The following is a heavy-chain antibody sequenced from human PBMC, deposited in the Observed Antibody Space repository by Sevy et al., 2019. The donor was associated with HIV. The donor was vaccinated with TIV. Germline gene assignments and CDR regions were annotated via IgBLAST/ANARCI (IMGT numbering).Heavy chain of an antibody. CDR2: ISSSGSPI. CDR1: GFTFSSYE. Sequence: GGSLRLSCAASGFTFSSYEMNWVRQAPGKGLEWVSYISSSGSPIYYANSVKGRFTISRDNAKNSLQLQMNSLRAEDTAVYYCARVVGPMVRGVDWGRAFDIWGQGTMVTVSS. J-gene: IGHJ3*02. D-gene: IGHD3-10*01. V-gene: IGHV3-48*03. CDR3: ARVVGPMVRGVDWGRAFDI.